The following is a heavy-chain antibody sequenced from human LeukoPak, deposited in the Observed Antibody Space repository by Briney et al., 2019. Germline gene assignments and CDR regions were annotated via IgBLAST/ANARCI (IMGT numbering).Heavy chain of an antibody. D-gene: IGHD3-3*01. V-gene: IGHV3-21*05. CDR1: GFTFSAYN. CDR3: ARDLGVRAFDI. Sequence: GGSLRLSCAASGFTFSAYNMAWVRQVPGRGLEWVSFIGTGNTHINYADSVKGRFTISRDDVTNSAYLQMHGLRADDTAVYYCARDLGVRAFDIWGQGTMVTVSP. J-gene: IGHJ3*02. CDR2: IGTGNTHI.